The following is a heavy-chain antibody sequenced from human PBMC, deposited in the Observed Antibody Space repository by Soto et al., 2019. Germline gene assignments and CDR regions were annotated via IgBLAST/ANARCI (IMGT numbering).Heavy chain of an antibody. V-gene: IGHV1-69*13. CDR2: IIPIFGTA. Sequence: SVKVSCKASGGTFSSYAISWVRQAPGQGLEWMGGIIPIFGTANYAQKFQGRVTITADASTSTAYMELSSLRSDDTAVYYCARDPSGVFYDYIWGSYRYTITDAFDIWGQGTMVTVSS. CDR1: GGTFSSYA. J-gene: IGHJ3*02. CDR3: ARDPSGVFYDYIWGSYRYTITDAFDI. D-gene: IGHD3-16*02.